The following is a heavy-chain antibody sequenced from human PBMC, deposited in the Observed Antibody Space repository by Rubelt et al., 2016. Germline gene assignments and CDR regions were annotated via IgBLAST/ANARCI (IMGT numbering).Heavy chain of an antibody. Sequence: QLQLQESGPGLVKPSETLSLTCTVSGGSISSSSYYWGWIRQPPGKGLEWIGSIYYSGSTYYNPSLKSRVTISVDTSKNQFSRRLSSVTAADTAVYYCARLQRWLQFLDYWGQGTLVTVSS. V-gene: IGHV4-39*01. J-gene: IGHJ4*02. CDR3: ARLQRWLQFLDY. CDR2: IYYSGST. CDR1: GGSISSSSYY. D-gene: IGHD5-24*01.